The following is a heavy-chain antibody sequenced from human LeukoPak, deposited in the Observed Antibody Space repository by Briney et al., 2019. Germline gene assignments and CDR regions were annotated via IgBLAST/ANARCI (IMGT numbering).Heavy chain of an antibody. J-gene: IGHJ6*03. Sequence: GGSLRLSCAASGFTFSSYSMNWVRQAPGKGLEWVSSISSSSSYIYYADSVKGRFTISRDNSKNTLYLQMNSLRAEDTAVYYCARGSPLDSSGMSSYMDVWGKGTTVTVSS. CDR3: ARGSPLDSSGMSSYMDV. D-gene: IGHD3-22*01. CDR2: ISSSSSYI. V-gene: IGHV3-21*01. CDR1: GFTFSSYS.